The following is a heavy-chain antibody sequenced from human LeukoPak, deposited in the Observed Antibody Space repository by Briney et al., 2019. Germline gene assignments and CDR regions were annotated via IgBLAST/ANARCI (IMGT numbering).Heavy chain of an antibody. CDR1: GGSFSDYY. D-gene: IGHD5-18*01. CDR3: VRVGYSYVINDWSRTGLGAYPTKYYYHMDV. CDR2: IDPSGST. J-gene: IGHJ6*03. Sequence: SETLSLTCAVYGGSFSDYYWGWICQPPGKGLEWIGEIDPSGSTNYSPSLKSRVTISVDTSKNQFSLKLSSVAAADTAVYFCVRVGYSYVINDWSRTGLGAYPTKYYYHMDVWDKGATVTVSS. V-gene: IGHV4-34*01.